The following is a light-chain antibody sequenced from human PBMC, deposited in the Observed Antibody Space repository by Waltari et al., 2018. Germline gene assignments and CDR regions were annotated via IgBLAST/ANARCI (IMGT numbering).Light chain of an antibody. V-gene: IGLV2-23*03. CDR2: DGT. CDR1: SDDYDIPNF. CDR3: CSYGSSYTLL. J-gene: IGLJ2*01. Sequence: SALTQPASVSGSRGQSITISCTGLSDDYDIPNFVSWYQQLPDKAPKLTIYDGTQRPSGFSPRFSASTSGSTASLTISGLQADDEADYFCCSYGSSYTLLFGGGTRLTVL.